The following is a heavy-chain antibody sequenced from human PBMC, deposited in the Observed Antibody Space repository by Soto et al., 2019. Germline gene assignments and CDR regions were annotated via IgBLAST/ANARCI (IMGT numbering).Heavy chain of an antibody. CDR3: AKRVSGDD. V-gene: IGHV3-23*01. D-gene: IGHD3-10*01. CDR2: IGGNGVST. CDR1: GFTFSSYA. J-gene: IGHJ4*02. Sequence: VQLLESGGGLVQPGGSLRLSCAASGFTFSSYAMSWVRQAPGKGLEWVSTIGGNGVSTYYADSVKGRFTITRDNSKNTLYLHMNSLRAEDTALYYCAKRVSGDDWGQGTLVTVSS.